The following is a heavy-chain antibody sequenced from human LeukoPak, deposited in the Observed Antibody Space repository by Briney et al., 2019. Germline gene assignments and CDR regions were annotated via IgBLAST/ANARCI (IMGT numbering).Heavy chain of an antibody. Sequence: GGSLRLSCAASGFTFSSYAMSWVRQAPGKGLEWVSAISGSGGSTYYADSVKGRFTISRDNSKNTLYLQMNSLRAEDTAVYYCAKDLGRRGLLRTVGYFDYWGQGTLVTVSS. V-gene: IGHV3-23*01. D-gene: IGHD1-26*01. J-gene: IGHJ4*02. CDR1: GFTFSSYA. CDR2: ISGSGGST. CDR3: AKDLGRRGLLRTVGYFDY.